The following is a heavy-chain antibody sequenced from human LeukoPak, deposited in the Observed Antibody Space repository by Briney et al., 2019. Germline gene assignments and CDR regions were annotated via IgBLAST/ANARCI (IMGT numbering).Heavy chain of an antibody. D-gene: IGHD2-2*01. CDR2: ISYDGSNK. CDR1: GFTFSSYA. CDR3: ARLGYCSSISCPGNRYGMDV. Sequence: GGSLRLSCAASGFTFSSYAMHWVRQAPGKGLEWVAVISYDGSNKYYADSVKGRFTISRDNSKNTLYLQMNSLRAEDTAVYYCARLGYCSSISCPGNRYGMDVWGQGTTVTVSS. V-gene: IGHV3-30-3*01. J-gene: IGHJ6*02.